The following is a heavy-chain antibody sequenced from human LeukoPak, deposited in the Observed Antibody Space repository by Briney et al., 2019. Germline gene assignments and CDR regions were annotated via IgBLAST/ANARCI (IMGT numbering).Heavy chain of an antibody. CDR2: IWSDASNT. V-gene: IGHV3-33*01. Sequence: PGRSLRLSCAACLFISSVYGMHWVRQAPGKGLEWVAVIWSDASNTYYVDSVKGRFTISRDNSKNTLYLQMNSLRAEDTAGYYCATTGKRRYFDAWGQGTLVTVSS. CDR1: LFISSVYG. D-gene: IGHD3-9*01. CDR3: ATTGKRRYFDA. J-gene: IGHJ4*02.